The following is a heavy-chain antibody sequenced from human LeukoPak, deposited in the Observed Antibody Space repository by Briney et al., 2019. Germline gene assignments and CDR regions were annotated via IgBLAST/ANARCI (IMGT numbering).Heavy chain of an antibody. CDR2: IRGSGPGSGSGT. V-gene: IGHV3-48*04. J-gene: IGHJ4*02. CDR3: ARDVNWGFNS. Sequence: GGSLRLSCATSGFTFSDYPMNWVRQAPGKGLEWVSNIRGSGPGSGSGTYYADSVKGRFIISRDNAKNSVYLQMNSLRVEDSAFYYCARDVNWGFNSWGQGALVTVSS. CDR1: GFTFSDYP. D-gene: IGHD7-27*01.